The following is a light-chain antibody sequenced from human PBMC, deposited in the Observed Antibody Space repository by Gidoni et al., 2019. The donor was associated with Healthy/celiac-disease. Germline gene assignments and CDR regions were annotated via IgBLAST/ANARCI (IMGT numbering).Light chain of an antibody. CDR3: QQYNSLPWT. Sequence: DIQMTQSPSTRSASVGDRVTITCRASQSISSWLAWYQQKPGKAPTLLIYKASSLESGVPSRFSGSGSGTEFTLTISSLQPDDFATYYCQQYNSLPWTFGQXTKVEIK. CDR2: KAS. J-gene: IGKJ1*01. V-gene: IGKV1-5*03. CDR1: QSISSW.